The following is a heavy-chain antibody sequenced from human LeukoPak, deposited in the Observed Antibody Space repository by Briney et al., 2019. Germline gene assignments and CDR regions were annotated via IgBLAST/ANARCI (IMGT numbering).Heavy chain of an antibody. J-gene: IGHJ3*02. V-gene: IGHV4-30-4*08. CDR1: GGSISSGDYY. D-gene: IGHD2-2*02. Sequence: SQTLSLTCTVSGGSISSGDYYWSWIRQPPGKGLEWIGYIYYSGSTYYNPSLKSRVTISVDTSKNQFSLKLGPVTAADTAVHYCASPSTLYAFDIWGQGTMVTVSS. CDR2: IYYSGST. CDR3: ASPSTLYAFDI.